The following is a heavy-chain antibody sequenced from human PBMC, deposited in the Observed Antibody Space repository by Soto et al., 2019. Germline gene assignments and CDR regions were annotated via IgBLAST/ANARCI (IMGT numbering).Heavy chain of an antibody. J-gene: IGHJ2*01. CDR2: ISGSGGST. D-gene: IGHD1-7*01. V-gene: IGHV3-23*01. CDR1: GFTFSSYA. Sequence: EVQLLESGGGLVQPGGSLRLSCAASGFTFSSYAMSWVRQAPGKGLEWVSAISGSGGSTYYADSVKGRFTISRDNSKNTLYLQMNSLRAEDTAVYYCASNWNYARYFDLWGRGTLVTVSS. CDR3: ASNWNYARYFDL.